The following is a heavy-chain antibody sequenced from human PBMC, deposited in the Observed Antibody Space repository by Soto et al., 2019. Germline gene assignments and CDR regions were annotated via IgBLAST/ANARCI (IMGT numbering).Heavy chain of an antibody. CDR3: ARGIGFGELSE. CDR1: GGTFRSHV. CDR2: IIPIFGTA. Sequence: QVQLVQSGAEVKKPGSSEKVSCKASGGTFRSHVISWVRQAPGQGLEWMGGIIPIFGTANYAQRFQGRVTIIADESTSTAYMELGSLTSEDTAIYYCARGIGFGELSEWGQGTLVTVSS. V-gene: IGHV1-69*12. D-gene: IGHD3-10*01. J-gene: IGHJ4*02.